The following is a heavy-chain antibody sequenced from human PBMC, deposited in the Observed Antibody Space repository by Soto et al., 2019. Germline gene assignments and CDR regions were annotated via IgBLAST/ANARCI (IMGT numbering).Heavy chain of an antibody. V-gene: IGHV4-59*12. CDR1: GGSISSNY. D-gene: IGHD3-22*01. CDR2: IYHSGST. Sequence: SETLSLTCTVSGGSISSNYWSWIRQPPGKGLEWIGYIYHSGSTNYNPSLKSRVTISVDKSKNQFSLKLSSVTAADTAVYYCARDTPYYYDTDWGQGTLVTVSS. J-gene: IGHJ4*02. CDR3: ARDTPYYYDTD.